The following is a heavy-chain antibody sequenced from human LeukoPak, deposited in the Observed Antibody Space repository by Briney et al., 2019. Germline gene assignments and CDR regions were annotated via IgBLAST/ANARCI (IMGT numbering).Heavy chain of an antibody. CDR2: IYSGGGT. Sequence: GSLRLSCAASGFTVSSNYMSWVRRAPGKGLEWVSVIYSGGGTYYADSVKGRFTISRDNSKNTLYLQMNSLRAEDTAVYYCARLPNADAFDIWGQGTMVTVSS. V-gene: IGHV3-53*01. CDR3: ARLPNADAFDI. CDR1: GFTVSSNY. J-gene: IGHJ3*02.